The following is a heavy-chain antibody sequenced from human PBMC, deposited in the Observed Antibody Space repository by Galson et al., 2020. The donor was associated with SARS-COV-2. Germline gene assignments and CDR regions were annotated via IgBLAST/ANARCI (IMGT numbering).Heavy chain of an antibody. CDR2: ISSSGSTL. CDR3: ARVAPSILYSYGWYYFDY. V-gene: IGHV3-11*04. D-gene: IGHD5-18*01. Sequence: GESLKISCAASGFTFSDYYMSWIRQAPGKGLEWVSYISSSGSTLYYADSVKGRFTISRDNAKNSLYLQMNSLRAEDTAVYYCARVAPSILYSYGWYYFDYWGQGTLVTVSS. CDR1: GFTFSDYY. J-gene: IGHJ4*02.